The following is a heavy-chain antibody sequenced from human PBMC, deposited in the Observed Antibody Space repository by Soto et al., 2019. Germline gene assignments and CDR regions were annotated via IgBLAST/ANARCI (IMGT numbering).Heavy chain of an antibody. CDR2: IYYSGST. Sequence: RSLTCTVSGGSISSSSYYWGWIRQPPGKGLEWIGSIYYSGSTYYNPSLKSRVTISVDTSKNQFSLKLSSVTAADTAVYYCARVADCSSTSCYSSGGMDVWGQGTTVTVSS. V-gene: IGHV4-39*01. J-gene: IGHJ6*02. D-gene: IGHD2-2*01. CDR1: GGSISSSSYY. CDR3: ARVADCSSTSCYSSGGMDV.